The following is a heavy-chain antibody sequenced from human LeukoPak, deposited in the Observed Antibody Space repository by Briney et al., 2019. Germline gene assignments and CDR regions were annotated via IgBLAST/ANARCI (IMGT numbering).Heavy chain of an antibody. V-gene: IGHV3-23*01. Sequence: GGSLRLSCAASGFTFSGYAMSWVRQGPGKGLEWFSAISGGGDSTYYADSVKGRFAISRDNSKNTLYLQMNSLRAEDTAVYYCAKDPYVAVALLDYFDCWGQGTLVTVSS. D-gene: IGHD6-19*01. CDR1: GFTFSGYA. CDR3: AKDPYVAVALLDYFDC. J-gene: IGHJ4*02. CDR2: ISGGGDST.